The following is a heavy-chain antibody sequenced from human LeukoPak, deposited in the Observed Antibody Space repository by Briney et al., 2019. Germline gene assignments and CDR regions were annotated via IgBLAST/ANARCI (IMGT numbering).Heavy chain of an antibody. CDR3: ARSNHADDY. V-gene: IGHV3-74*01. D-gene: IGHD1-14*01. CDR1: GFTFSNYW. J-gene: IGHJ4*02. CDR2: INTSGSGT. Sequence: PGGSLRLSCAASGFTFSNYWMHWVRQVPGKGLVWVSRINTSGSGTTYAESVKGRFTISRDNAENTLYLQMDSLRAEDTGVYYCARSNHADDYWGQGTLVTVSS.